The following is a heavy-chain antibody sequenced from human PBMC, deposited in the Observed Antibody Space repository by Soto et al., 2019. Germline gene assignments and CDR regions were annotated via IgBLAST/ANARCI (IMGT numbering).Heavy chain of an antibody. CDR1: GFTFGASA. J-gene: IGHJ4*02. CDR2: MRSKAYSGTT. V-gene: IGHV3-49*03. Sequence: PGGSLRLSCTTSGFTFGASAMSWFRQAPGKGLEWVGFMRSKAYSGTTEYAASVKGRFTISREDSKSIVYLQMNSLETEDTAVYYCARASSSGWETSPYYFDSWGQGTLVTVSS. D-gene: IGHD6-19*01. CDR3: ARASSSGWETSPYYFDS.